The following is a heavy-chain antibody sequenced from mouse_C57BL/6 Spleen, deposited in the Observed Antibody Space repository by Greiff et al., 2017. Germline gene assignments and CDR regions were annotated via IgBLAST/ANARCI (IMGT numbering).Heavy chain of an antibody. Sequence: VQLQQSGTALVKPGASVKLSCKASGYTFTTYWMHWVKQRPGQGLEWIGNINPSNGGTNYNEKFKSKATLTVDKSSSTAYMQLSRLTSEDSAVYYCARDIYYDYDEGFDYWGQGTTLTVSS. CDR1: GYTFTTYW. D-gene: IGHD2-4*01. V-gene: IGHV1-53*01. J-gene: IGHJ2*01. CDR2: INPSNGGT. CDR3: ARDIYYDYDEGFDY.